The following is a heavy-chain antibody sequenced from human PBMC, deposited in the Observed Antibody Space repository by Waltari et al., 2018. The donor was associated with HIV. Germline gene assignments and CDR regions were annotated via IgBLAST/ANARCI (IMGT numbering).Heavy chain of an antibody. J-gene: IGHJ6*02. CDR1: GGSFSGYY. CDR3: ARGLRGSGWYGNYYYGMDV. Sequence: QVQLQQWGAGLLKPSETLSLTCAVYGGSFSGYYWSWIRQPPGKGLEWIGEINHSGRTNINPSRKSRVTISVATSKTQFSLKLSSVTAADTAVYYCARGLRGSGWYGNYYYGMDVWGQGTTVTVSS. CDR2: INHSGRT. D-gene: IGHD6-19*01. V-gene: IGHV4-34*01.